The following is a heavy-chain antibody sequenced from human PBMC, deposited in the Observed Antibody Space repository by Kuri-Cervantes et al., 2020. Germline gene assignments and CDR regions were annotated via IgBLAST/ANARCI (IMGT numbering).Heavy chain of an antibody. D-gene: IGHD5-12*01. CDR3: AKDIGGGYDPYGMDV. CDR1: GFTFSSYA. CDR2: ISGSGGST. Sequence: GGSLRLSCAASGFTFSSYAMSWVRQAPGKGLEWVSAISGSGGSTYYADSVKGRFTISRDNSKNTLYLQMNSLRAEDTALYYCAKDIGGGYDPYGMDVWGQGTTVTVSS. J-gene: IGHJ6*02. V-gene: IGHV3-23*01.